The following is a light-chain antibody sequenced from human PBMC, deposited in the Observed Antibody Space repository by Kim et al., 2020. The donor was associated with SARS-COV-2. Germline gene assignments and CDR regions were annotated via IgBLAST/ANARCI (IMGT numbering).Light chain of an antibody. CDR2: DVN. Sequence: QSALTQPASVSGSPGQSISISCTGTSGDVGGYDYVSWHQQHPGKVPKVIIFDVNKRPSGVSGRFSGSKSGSTASLTISGLQTDDEAYYYCGTYTSSSTWVFGGGTQLTVL. J-gene: IGLJ3*02. CDR3: GTYTSSSTWV. V-gene: IGLV2-14*01. CDR1: SGDVGGYDY.